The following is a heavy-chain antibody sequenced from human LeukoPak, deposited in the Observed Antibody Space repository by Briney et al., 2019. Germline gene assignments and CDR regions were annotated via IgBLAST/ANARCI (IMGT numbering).Heavy chain of an antibody. V-gene: IGHV4-59*01. J-gene: IGHJ4*02. CDR3: ARGDILTGSYYFDY. CDR2: IYYSGST. D-gene: IGHD3-9*01. CDR1: GGSISSYY. Sequence: PSETLSLTCTVSGGSISSYYWSWIRQPPGKGLEWIGYIYYSGSTNYNPSLKSRVTISVDTSKNQFSLKLSSVTAADTAVYYCARGDILTGSYYFDYWGQGTLVTVSS.